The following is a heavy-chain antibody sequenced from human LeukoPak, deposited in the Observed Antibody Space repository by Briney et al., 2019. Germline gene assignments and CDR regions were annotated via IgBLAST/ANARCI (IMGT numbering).Heavy chain of an antibody. CDR2: ISAYNGST. CDR3: ARERGPDSYWYFDL. V-gene: IGHV1-18*01. Sequence: ASVKVSCKASGYTFTSYGISWVRQAPGQGLEWMGWISAYNGSTNYAQKLQGRVTMTTDTSTSTAYMELRSLRSDDTAVYYCARERGPDSYWYFDLWGRGTLVTVSS. J-gene: IGHJ2*01. D-gene: IGHD1-14*01. CDR1: GYTFTSYG.